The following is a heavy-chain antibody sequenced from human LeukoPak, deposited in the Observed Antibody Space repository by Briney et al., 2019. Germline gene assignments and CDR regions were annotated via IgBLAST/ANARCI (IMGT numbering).Heavy chain of an antibody. CDR2: IYPGDSDT. Sequence: GESLKISCKGSGYSFTSYWIGWVRQMPGKGLEWMGIIYPGDSDTRYSPSFQGQVTISADKSISTAYLQWSSLKASDTAMYYCARRLWAYCGGDCYSFDYWGQGTLVTVSS. V-gene: IGHV5-51*01. D-gene: IGHD2-21*02. J-gene: IGHJ4*02. CDR3: ARRLWAYCGGDCYSFDY. CDR1: GYSFTSYW.